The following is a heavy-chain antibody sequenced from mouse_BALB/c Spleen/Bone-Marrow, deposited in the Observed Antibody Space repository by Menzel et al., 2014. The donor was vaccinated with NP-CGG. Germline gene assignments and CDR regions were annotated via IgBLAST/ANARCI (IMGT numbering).Heavy chain of an antibody. V-gene: IGHV1-54*03. CDR2: INPGSGGT. CDR1: GYAFTNYL. Sequence: VQLQQSGAELVRPGTSVKVSCKASGYAFTNYLIEWVKQRPGQGLEWIGVINPGSGGTNYNEKFKGKATLTADKSSSTANMQLSSLTSGDSAVYFCARSIAYYYGMDYWGQGTSVTVSS. D-gene: IGHD2-10*02. CDR3: ARSIAYYYGMDY. J-gene: IGHJ4*01.